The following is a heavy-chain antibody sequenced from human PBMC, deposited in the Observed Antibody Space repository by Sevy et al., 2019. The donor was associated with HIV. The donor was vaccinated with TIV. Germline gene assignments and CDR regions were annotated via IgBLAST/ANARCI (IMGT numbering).Heavy chain of an antibody. J-gene: IGHJ3*02. Sequence: GGSLRLSCAAAGFSFRSHGMHWVRQAPGKGLEWVAGISSDGSSQDYGDSVKGRFTTSRDNAKNTLYLQMNSLRAEDTAVYYCGREMISMVPGVPDAFDIWGQGTMVTVSS. CDR3: GREMISMVPGVPDAFDI. V-gene: IGHV3-30*03. D-gene: IGHD3-10*01. CDR2: ISSDGSSQ. CDR1: GFSFRSHG.